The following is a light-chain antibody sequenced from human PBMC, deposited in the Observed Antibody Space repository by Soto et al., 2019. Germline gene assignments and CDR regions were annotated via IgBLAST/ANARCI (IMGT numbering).Light chain of an antibody. CDR3: HQRSNWPPLT. CDR2: DAS. Sequence: EIVLTQSPATLSLSPGERATLSCRASQRVGGYLDRYQQKPGQAPRLLIYDASNRASGIPARFSGSGSGTDFTLTISSLEPEDLAVYYCHQRSNWPPLTFGGGTKVEI. J-gene: IGKJ4*01. CDR1: QRVGGY. V-gene: IGKV3-11*01.